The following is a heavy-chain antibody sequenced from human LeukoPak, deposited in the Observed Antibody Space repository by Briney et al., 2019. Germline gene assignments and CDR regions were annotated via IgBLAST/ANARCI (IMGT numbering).Heavy chain of an antibody. J-gene: IGHJ4*02. CDR1: GFTFNSYA. Sequence: PGGSLRLSCVASGFTFNSYAMYWVCQAPGKGLEWVAGVFGSGGSAHYTDSVEGRFTIFRDNSKNTVYLQMSSLRAEDTAVYYCGKTTVGYSSGRYPGWPIDYWGQGTLVTVSS. D-gene: IGHD6-19*01. V-gene: IGHV3-23*01. CDR2: VFGSGGSA. CDR3: GKTTVGYSSGRYPGWPIDY.